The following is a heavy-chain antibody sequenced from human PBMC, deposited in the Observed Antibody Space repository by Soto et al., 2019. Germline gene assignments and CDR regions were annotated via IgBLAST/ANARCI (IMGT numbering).Heavy chain of an antibody. CDR1: GGSISSYY. Sequence: QVQLQESGPGLVKPSETLSLTCTVSGGSISSYYWSWIRQPPGKGLEWIGYIYYRGSTNYNPSLKSRVAIAVDTSKNQCSLKLSSVTAADTAVYYCARGYSSRGYYYYMDVWGKGTTVTVSS. J-gene: IGHJ6*03. CDR2: IYYRGST. D-gene: IGHD6-13*01. V-gene: IGHV4-59*01. CDR3: ARGYSSRGYYYYMDV.